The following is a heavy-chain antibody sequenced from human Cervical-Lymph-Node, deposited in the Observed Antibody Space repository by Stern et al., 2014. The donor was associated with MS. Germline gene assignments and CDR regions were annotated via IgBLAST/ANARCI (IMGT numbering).Heavy chain of an antibody. V-gene: IGHV5-51*01. CDR2: IYPYDSDP. CDR1: GYSFTIYY. J-gene: IGHJ4*02. CDR3: ARHVQGFDY. Sequence: VQLVQSGAEVKKPGESLKISCKLSGYSFTIYYIAWVLQMPGKGLEWMGVIYPYDSDPTYSPSFQGQVTISADKSITTAYLQWSSLRASDTAMYYCARHVQGFDYWGQGTLVTVSS.